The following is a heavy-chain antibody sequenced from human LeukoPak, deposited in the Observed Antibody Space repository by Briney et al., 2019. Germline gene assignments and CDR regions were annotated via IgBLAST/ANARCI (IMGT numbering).Heavy chain of an antibody. CDR1: GGSISSSSYY. J-gene: IGHJ3*02. D-gene: IGHD2-21*01. Sequence: PSETLSLTCTVSGGSISSSSYYWGWIRQPPGKGLEWIGYIYYSGSTNYNPSLKSRVTISVDTSKNQFSLKLSSVTAADTAVYYCARDVENDAFDIWGQGTMVTVSS. V-gene: IGHV4-61*01. CDR2: IYYSGST. CDR3: ARDVENDAFDI.